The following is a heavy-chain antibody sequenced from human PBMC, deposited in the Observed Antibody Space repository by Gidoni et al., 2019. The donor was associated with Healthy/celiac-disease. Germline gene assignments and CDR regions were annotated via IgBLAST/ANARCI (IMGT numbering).Heavy chain of an antibody. CDR3: ARGGRYCSGGSCYSRGEYYFDY. V-gene: IGHV3-13*05. CDR2: IGTAGDQ. D-gene: IGHD2-15*01. Sequence: EVQLVVSGGGSVQPGGSLRLSCAVSGFTCRRHDMQWVRHATGKGLEWVSAIGTAGDQYYPGSGKGRFTISREKAKNSLYLQMNSLRAGDTAVYYCARGGRYCSGGSCYSRGEYYFDYWGQGTLVTVSS. CDR1: GFTCRRHD. J-gene: IGHJ4*02.